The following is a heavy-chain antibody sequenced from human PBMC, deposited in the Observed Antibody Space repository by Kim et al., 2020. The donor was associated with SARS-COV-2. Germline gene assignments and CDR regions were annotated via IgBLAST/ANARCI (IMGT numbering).Heavy chain of an antibody. Sequence: ADSVKGRFTISRDNSKNMLYLQMNSLRAEDTAVYYCARDGRFLEWSYIDYWGQGTLVTVSS. CDR3: ARDGRFLEWSYIDY. J-gene: IGHJ4*02. D-gene: IGHD3-3*01. V-gene: IGHV3-33*01.